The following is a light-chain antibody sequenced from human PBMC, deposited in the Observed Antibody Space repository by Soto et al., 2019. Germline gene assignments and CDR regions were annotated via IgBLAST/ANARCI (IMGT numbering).Light chain of an antibody. Sequence: IVLTQSPGTLSLSPGQRATLSCRASQSVSNNYLAWYQQTPGQAPRLLIYGASNRATGIPDRFSGSASGTDSTLTISRLEPEDFAVYYCQQYGSSGTFGQGTKVDIK. J-gene: IGKJ1*01. CDR2: GAS. CDR3: QQYGSSGT. CDR1: QSVSNNY. V-gene: IGKV3-20*01.